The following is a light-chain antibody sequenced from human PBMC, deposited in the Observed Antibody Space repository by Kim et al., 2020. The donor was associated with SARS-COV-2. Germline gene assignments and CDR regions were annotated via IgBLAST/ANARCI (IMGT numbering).Light chain of an antibody. CDR2: SNN. CDR3: AVWDDSLNGQL. J-gene: IGLJ2*01. Sequence: ELTQPPSASGTPGQRVTISCSGSSSNVGSKSVNWYRQLPGTAPKLLIWSNNQRPSGVPDRFSGSKSGTSASLAISGLQSEDEADYYCAVWDDSLNGQLFGGGIQLTVL. CDR1: SSNVGSKS. V-gene: IGLV1-44*01.